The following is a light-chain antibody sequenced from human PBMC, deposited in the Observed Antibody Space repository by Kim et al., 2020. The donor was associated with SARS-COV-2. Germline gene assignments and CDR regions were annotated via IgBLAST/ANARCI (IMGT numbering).Light chain of an antibody. CDR1: TGAVTRAYY. CDR2: STT. Sequence: PGGTVTLTCASSTGAVTRAYYPNWFQQKPGQAPRALIYSTTYTHSWTPARYSGSLLGGKAALTLSGVQPEDEAEYYCLLYYGGAQVFGGGTQLTVL. V-gene: IGLV7-43*01. J-gene: IGLJ3*02. CDR3: LLYYGGAQV.